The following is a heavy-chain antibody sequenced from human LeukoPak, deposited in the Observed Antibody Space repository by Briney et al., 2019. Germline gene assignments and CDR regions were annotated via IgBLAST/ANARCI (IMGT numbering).Heavy chain of an antibody. CDR1: GFIFSKYS. Sequence: PGGSLRLSCAASGFIFSKYSMNWVRQAPGRGLEWISYTSSNGATTYYADFVKGRFTISKDNTKKSLYLQMNSLRAGDTAVYYCAKDPIFSGSYGVFDYWGLGTLVTVSS. D-gene: IGHD1-26*01. J-gene: IGHJ4*02. CDR2: TSSNGATT. CDR3: AKDPIFSGSYGVFDY. V-gene: IGHV3-48*04.